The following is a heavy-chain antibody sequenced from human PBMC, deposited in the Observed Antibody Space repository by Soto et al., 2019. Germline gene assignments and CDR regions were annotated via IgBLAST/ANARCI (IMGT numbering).Heavy chain of an antibody. V-gene: IGHV3-30*18. Sequence: PGGSLRLSCAASGFTFRSFGMHWVRQAPGKGLEWVALISYDGSDEYYADSVKGRFTVSRDNSKNKLYLQMNSLQVEDTAIYYCPKRLEHTPSDGMNVWGQGTKVTVSS. CDR1: GFTFRSFG. D-gene: IGHD2-2*02. J-gene: IGHJ6*02. CDR2: ISYDGSDE. CDR3: PKRLEHTPSDGMNV.